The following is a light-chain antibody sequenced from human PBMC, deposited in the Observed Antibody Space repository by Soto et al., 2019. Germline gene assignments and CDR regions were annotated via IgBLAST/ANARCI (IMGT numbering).Light chain of an antibody. CDR3: HWQKYKNGIL. V-gene: IGKV3-15*01. CDR1: HSVSSN. J-gene: IGKJ5*01. CDR2: GAS. Sequence: EIVMTQSPATLSVSPWERATLSCRASHSVSSNLAWYQQKPGQAPRLLIYGASTRATVIPARPTGSGSGTGFTLTISSRKPEAFAVSYCHWQKYKNGILFGQGTRLEIK.